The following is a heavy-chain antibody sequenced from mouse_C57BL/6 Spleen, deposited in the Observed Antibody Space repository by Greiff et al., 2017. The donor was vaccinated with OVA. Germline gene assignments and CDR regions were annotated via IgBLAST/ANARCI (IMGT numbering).Heavy chain of an antibody. CDR3: RFYYGSSFSWYFDV. CDR2: YPGSGNTY. Sequence: VQVVESGPELVKPGASVKMSCKASGYTFTDYYMHWVKQKPGKGLEWIGEIYPGSGNTYYNEKFKGKATLTADTSSSTAYMQLSSLTSEDSAVYFCARFYYGSSFSWYFDVWGTGTTVTVSS. CDR1: YTFTDYYM. D-gene: IGHD1-1*01. V-gene: IGHV1-83*01. J-gene: IGHJ1*03.